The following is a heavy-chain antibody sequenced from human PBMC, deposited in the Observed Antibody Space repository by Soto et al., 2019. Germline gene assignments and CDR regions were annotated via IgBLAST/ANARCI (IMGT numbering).Heavy chain of an antibody. CDR1: GFTFSSYA. D-gene: IGHD1-1*01. CDR2: IAYDGRNK. Sequence: PGGSLRLSCAASGFTFSSYAMQWVRQAPGKGLEWVAVIAYDGRNKYYADSVKGRFTISRDNSKNTLYLQMNSLRIEDTAVYYCARELERVFDYWGQGTLVTVSS. CDR3: ARELERVFDY. J-gene: IGHJ4*02. V-gene: IGHV3-30*04.